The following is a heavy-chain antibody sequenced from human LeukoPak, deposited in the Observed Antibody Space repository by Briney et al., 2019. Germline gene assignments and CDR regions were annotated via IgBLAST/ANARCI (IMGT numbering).Heavy chain of an antibody. CDR2: IKQDGSEK. Sequence: GGSLRLSCAASGFTFSSYWMSWVRQAPGKGLEWVANIKQDGSEKYYVDSVKGRFTISRDNAKNSLYLQMNSLRAEDTAVYYCAKAVVGVAIFGVVTCYYYYYMDVWGKGTTVTVSS. CDR3: AKAVVGVAIFGVVTCYYYYYMDV. V-gene: IGHV3-7*01. CDR1: GFTFSSYW. D-gene: IGHD3-3*01. J-gene: IGHJ6*03.